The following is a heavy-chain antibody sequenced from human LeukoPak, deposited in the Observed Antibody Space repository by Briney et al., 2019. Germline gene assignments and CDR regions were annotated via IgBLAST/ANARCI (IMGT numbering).Heavy chain of an antibody. V-gene: IGHV1-69*13. CDR1: GGTFSSYA. CDR3: AREGGPYRPLDY. Sequence: ASVKVSCKASGGTFSSYAISWVRQAPGQGLEWMGGIIPIFGTANYAQKFQGRVTITADESTSTAYMELSSLRSEDTAVYYCAREGGPYRPLDYSGQGTLVTVAS. CDR2: IIPIFGTA. J-gene: IGHJ4*02.